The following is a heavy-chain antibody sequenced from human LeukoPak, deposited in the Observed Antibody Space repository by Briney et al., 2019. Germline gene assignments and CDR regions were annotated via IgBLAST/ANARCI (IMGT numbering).Heavy chain of an antibody. V-gene: IGHV3-38-3*01. J-gene: IGHJ4*02. Sequence: PGGSLRLSCAASGFTVSSNEMSWVRQAPGKGLEWVSSISGGSTYYADSRKGRFTISRDNSKNTLYLQMNSLRAEDTAVYYCARASEAGYYYDSSGYYPPGGYYFDYWGQGTLVTVSS. D-gene: IGHD3-22*01. CDR3: ARASEAGYYYDSSGYYPPGGYYFDY. CDR1: GFTVSSNE. CDR2: ISGGST.